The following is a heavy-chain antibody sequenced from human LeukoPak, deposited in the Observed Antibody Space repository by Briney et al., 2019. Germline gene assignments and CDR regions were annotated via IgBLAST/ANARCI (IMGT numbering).Heavy chain of an antibody. Sequence: GRSLRLSCAVSGFTFSSYEMSWVRQAPGKGLEWVSYISSSGSTIYYADSVKGRFTISRDNAKNSLYLQMNSLRAEDTAVYYWGRGSRTSANCSDPGGRETLSP. J-gene: IGHJ5*02. D-gene: IGHD2-2*01. CDR3: GRGSRTSANCSDP. CDR1: GFTFSSYE. V-gene: IGHV3-48*03. CDR2: ISSSGSTI.